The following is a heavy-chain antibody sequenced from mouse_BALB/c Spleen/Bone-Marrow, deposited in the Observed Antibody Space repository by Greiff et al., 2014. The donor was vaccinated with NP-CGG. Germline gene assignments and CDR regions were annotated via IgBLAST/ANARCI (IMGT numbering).Heavy chain of an antibody. CDR1: GFTFTDYF. D-gene: IGHD4-1*01. Sequence: EVQVVESGGGLVQPGGSLRLSCATSGFTFTDYFMTWVRPHPGKALEWLGFIRNKANGYTTDSSASVKGRLTIPRDYSQSTPYLKSNTPTAHVSATQYCAMLLTFDATDYWGQGTPVTVS. J-gene: IGHJ4*01. CDR3: AMLLTFDATDY. V-gene: IGHV7-3*02. CDR2: IRNKANGYTT.